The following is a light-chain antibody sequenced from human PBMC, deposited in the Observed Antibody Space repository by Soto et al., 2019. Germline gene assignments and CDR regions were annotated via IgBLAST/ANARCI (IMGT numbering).Light chain of an antibody. CDR3: QQYGSSPHT. V-gene: IGKV3-20*01. J-gene: IGKJ2*01. CDR2: GAS. CDR1: KSFSSSY. Sequence: EIVLTQSPGTLSLSPGERATLSCRASKSFSSSYLAWYQQKPGQAPRLLIYGASSRATGIPDRFSGSGSGTDFTLTISRLEPENFAVYYCQQYGSSPHTFGQGTKLEIK.